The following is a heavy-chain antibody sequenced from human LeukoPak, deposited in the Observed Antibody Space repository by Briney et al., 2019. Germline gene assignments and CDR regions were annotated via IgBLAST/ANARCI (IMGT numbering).Heavy chain of an antibody. D-gene: IGHD2-8*01. V-gene: IGHV3-7*03. CDR2: IKQDGSET. J-gene: IGHJ4*01. CDR1: GFTFSSYW. Sequence: GGSLRLSCAASGFTFSSYWMSWVRQAPGKGLEWVANIKQDGSETYYVDSVKGRFTISRDNAKNSLYLQMNSLKIEDTAVYYCTKLARAPRDFDYWGQGTLVTVSS. CDR3: TKLARAPRDFDY.